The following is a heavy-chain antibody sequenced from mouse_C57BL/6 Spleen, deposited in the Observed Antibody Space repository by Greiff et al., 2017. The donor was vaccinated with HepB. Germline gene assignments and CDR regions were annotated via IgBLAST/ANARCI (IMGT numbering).Heavy chain of an antibody. Sequence: EVKLMESGPGLVKPSQTVFLTCTVTGISITTGNYRWSWIRQFPGNKLEWIGYIYYSGTITYNPSLTSRTTITRDTPKNQFFLEMNSLTAEDTATYYCARERGYYPYYFDYWGQGTTLTVSS. CDR1: GISITTGNYR. CDR2: IYYSGTI. D-gene: IGHD2-3*01. V-gene: IGHV3-5*01. CDR3: ARERGYYPYYFDY. J-gene: IGHJ2*01.